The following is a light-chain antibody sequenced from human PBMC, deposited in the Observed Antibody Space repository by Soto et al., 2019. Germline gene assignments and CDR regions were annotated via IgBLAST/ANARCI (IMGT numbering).Light chain of an antibody. V-gene: IGKV1-39*01. Sequence: DIQMTQSPSSLSASVGARVTITCRASQSISSYLHWYQQKPGKAPKLLIYAASRLKSGVPSRFTGSGSGTDFTLTISSLHPEDCAAYFCQQSSSGPYTFGQGTKREIK. CDR3: QQSSSGPYT. CDR1: QSISSY. CDR2: AAS. J-gene: IGKJ2*01.